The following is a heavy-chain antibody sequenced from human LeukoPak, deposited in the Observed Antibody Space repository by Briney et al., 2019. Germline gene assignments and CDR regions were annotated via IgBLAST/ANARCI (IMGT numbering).Heavy chain of an antibody. V-gene: IGHV4-30-4*07. CDR3: ARESNYHGSGTGWFDP. CDR2: FYYSGST. Sequence: SETLSLICAVSGGSISSNSYSWSWIRQPPGKGLEWIGYFYYSGSTYYNPSLKSRVTISVDSSKNQLSLKLSSVTAADTALYYCARESNYHGSGTGWFDPWGQGTLVTVSS. D-gene: IGHD3-10*01. J-gene: IGHJ5*02. CDR1: GGSISSNSYS.